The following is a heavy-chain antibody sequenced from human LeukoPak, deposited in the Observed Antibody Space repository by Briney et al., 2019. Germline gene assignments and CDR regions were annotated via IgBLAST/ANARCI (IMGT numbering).Heavy chain of an antibody. V-gene: IGHV1-18*01. J-gene: IGHJ4*02. D-gene: IGHD1-26*01. CDR1: GYTFTRYG. Sequence: ASVKVSCKASGYTFTRYGMIWVRQAPGQGLEWMGWINVSNGNTNYAHKLQGRVTMTTDTSTSTAYMQMRRLRYDDTDVYYCARSGRGTYYYFAYCGEATLATASS. CDR3: ARSGRGTYYYFAY. CDR2: INVSNGNT.